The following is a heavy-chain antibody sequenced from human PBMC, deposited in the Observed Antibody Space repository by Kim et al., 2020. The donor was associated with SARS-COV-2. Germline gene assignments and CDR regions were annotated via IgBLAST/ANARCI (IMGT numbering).Heavy chain of an antibody. CDR2: IYYSGST. CDR3: ARQGYQLLWPGGSIRNWLDP. J-gene: IGHJ5*02. D-gene: IGHD2-2*01. Sequence: SETLSLTCTVSGGSISSSSYYWGWIRQPPGKGLEWIGSIYYSGSTYYNPSLKSRVTISVDTSKNQFSLKLSSVTAADTAVYYCARQGYQLLWPGGSIRNWLDPWGQGTLVTVSS. CDR1: GGSISSSSYY. V-gene: IGHV4-39*01.